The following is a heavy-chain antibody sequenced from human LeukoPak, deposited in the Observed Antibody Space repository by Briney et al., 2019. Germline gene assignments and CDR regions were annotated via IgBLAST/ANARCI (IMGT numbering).Heavy chain of an antibody. CDR1: GYTFISHG. V-gene: IGHV1-18*01. Sequence: GASVKVSCKASGYTFISHGISWVRQAPGQGLEWMGWISAYNGNTNYAQKFQDRLTMTTDTSTSTAYMEMRSLRSDDTAVYYCARDQWVQYYDRSGSYHPLDYWGQGTLVTVSS. CDR2: ISAYNGNT. J-gene: IGHJ4*02. D-gene: IGHD3-10*01. CDR3: ARDQWVQYYDRSGSYHPLDY.